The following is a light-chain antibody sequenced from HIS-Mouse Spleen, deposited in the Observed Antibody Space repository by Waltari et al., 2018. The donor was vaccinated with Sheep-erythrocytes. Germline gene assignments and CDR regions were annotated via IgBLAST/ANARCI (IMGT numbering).Light chain of an antibody. CDR3: CSYAGSYNYV. V-gene: IGLV2-11*01. J-gene: IGLJ1*01. Sequence: QSALTQPRSVSVSPGQSVTISCTGTSSDVGGYTYVSWYQQHPGKAPKLLIYDVSKRPSGVPDRCSGSKSGNTASLTISGLQAEDEADYYCCSYAGSYNYVFGTGTKVTVL. CDR1: SSDVGGYTY. CDR2: DVS.